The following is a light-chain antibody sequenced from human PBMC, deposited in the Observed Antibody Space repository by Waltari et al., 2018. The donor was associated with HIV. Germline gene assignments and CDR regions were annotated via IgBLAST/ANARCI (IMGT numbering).Light chain of an antibody. CDR3: QSYAGSLGGYV. Sequence: VLTQPPSVSGAPGQRVTSSCTATVSNIGAGYDVRWDQQLPGTAPNLLIYGHTHRPSWFPDRFSVSKSCPSAALAIPALQAEDEADYYFQSYAGSLGGYVFGTGTAVTVL. V-gene: IGLV1-40*01. CDR2: GHT. J-gene: IGLJ1*01. CDR1: VSNIGAGYD.